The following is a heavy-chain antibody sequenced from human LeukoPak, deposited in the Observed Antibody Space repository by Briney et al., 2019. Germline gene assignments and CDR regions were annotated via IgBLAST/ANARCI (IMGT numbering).Heavy chain of an antibody. Sequence: ASVKVSCKASGYTFTTFAVNWVRQAPGQGLEWMGWINTDTGNPTYGQDFTGRFVFSLDTSLSTAYLQISSLKAEDTAVYYCARGRHCSGGKCYGDYWGQGTLVTVSP. CDR1: GYTFTTFA. CDR2: INTDTGNP. D-gene: IGHD2-15*01. J-gene: IGHJ4*02. CDR3: ARGRHCSGGKCYGDY. V-gene: IGHV7-4-1*02.